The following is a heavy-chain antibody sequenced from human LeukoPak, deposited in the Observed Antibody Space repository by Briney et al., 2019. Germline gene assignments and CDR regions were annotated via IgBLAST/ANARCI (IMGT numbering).Heavy chain of an antibody. CDR2: IYPVDSVT. CDR3: ARERGSDGYSMTWDNWFDP. J-gene: IGHJ5*02. D-gene: IGHD3-22*01. CDR1: AYSFTRDW. V-gene: IGHV5-51*01. Sequence: GESLQISSPGSAYSFTRDWIGWARHMPGKGLERIGIIYPVDSVTRYTPSSQRQVTISADKSISTAYLQWSGLKASDTAMYYCARERGSDGYSMTWDNWFDPWGQGTLVTVSS.